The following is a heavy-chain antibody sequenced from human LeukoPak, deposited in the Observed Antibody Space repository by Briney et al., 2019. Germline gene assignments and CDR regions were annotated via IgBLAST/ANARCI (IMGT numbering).Heavy chain of an antibody. CDR1: GFTFSSYS. CDR2: ISSSSSYI. CDR3: AKDNDYGDYGYFDY. V-gene: IGHV3-21*04. J-gene: IGHJ4*02. Sequence: GGSLRLSCAASGFTFSSYSMNWVRQAPGKGLEWVSSISSSSSYIYYADSVKGRFTISRDNAKNSLYLQMNSLRAEDTALYYCAKDNDYGDYGYFDYWGQGTLVTVSS. D-gene: IGHD4-17*01.